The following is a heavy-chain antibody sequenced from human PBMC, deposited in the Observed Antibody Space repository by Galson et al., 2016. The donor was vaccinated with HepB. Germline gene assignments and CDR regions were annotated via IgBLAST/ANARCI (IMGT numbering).Heavy chain of an antibody. V-gene: IGHV3-23*01. Sequence: SLRLSCAASGFTFRDYGMTWVRQAPGKGLEGVSSISRSGDSTDYADSVVKGRFTISRDNSKNTLSLQMNSLTADDTAIYYCVQGSTAPAVWGKGTTVTVSS. CDR2: ISRSGDST. CDR3: VQGSTAPAV. J-gene: IGHJ6*04. D-gene: IGHD2-2*01. CDR1: GFTFRDYG.